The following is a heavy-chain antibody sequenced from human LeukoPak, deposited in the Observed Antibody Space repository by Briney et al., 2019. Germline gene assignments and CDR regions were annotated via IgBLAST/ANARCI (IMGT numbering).Heavy chain of an antibody. CDR1: GGSISSSSYY. CDR3: ARQASDYFYYYMDV. J-gene: IGHJ6*03. V-gene: IGHV4-39*01. Sequence: ASETLSLTCTVTGGSISSSSYYWGWIRQPPGKGLEWIGSIYCSRNTYYNPFLESRVTISEDTSKNQFSLMLRSVTAADKAVYFCARQASDYFYYYMDVWGKGTTVTVSS. CDR2: IYCSRNT.